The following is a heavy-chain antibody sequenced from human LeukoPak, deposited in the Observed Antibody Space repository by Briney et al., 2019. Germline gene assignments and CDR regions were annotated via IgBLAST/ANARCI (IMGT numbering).Heavy chain of an antibody. D-gene: IGHD6-13*01. CDR1: GGSISSYY. Sequence: PSETLSLTCTVSGGSISSYYWNWIRQPPGKGLEWIGSIIHGARTTGRTNYNPSLQSRVKISIDTTRAQFSLKLSSVTVADTAVYYCAKREGSSWDQLYWGQGALVTVSS. CDR3: AKREGSSWDQLY. J-gene: IGHJ4*02. V-gene: IGHV4-4*08. CDR2: IIHGARTTGRT.